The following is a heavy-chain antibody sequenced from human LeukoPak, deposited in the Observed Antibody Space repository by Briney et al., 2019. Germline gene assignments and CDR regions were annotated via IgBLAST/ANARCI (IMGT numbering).Heavy chain of an antibody. J-gene: IGHJ3*02. CDR2: INPSGGST. D-gene: IGHD1-20*01. CDR3: ARLTYNWNDEGAFDI. CDR1: GGTFSSYA. V-gene: IGHV1-46*01. Sequence: ASVKVSCKASGGTFSSYAISWVRQAPGQGLEWMGIINPSGGSTSYAQKFQGTVTMTRDTSTSTVYMELSSLRSEDTAVYYCARLTYNWNDEGAFDIWGQGTMVTVSS.